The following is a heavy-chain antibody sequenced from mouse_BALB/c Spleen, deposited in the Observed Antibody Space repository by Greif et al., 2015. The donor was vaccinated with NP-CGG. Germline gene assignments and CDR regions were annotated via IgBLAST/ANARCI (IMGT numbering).Heavy chain of an antibody. D-gene: IGHD1-1*01. J-gene: IGHJ4*01. CDR3: ARHSTVVAPMDY. V-gene: IGHV5-12-2*01. CDR1: GFTFSSYT. Sequence: EVQRVESGGGLVQPGGSLKLSCAASGFTFSSYTMSWVRQTPEMRLEWVAYISNGGGSTYYPDTVKGRFTISRDNAKNTLYLQMSSLKSEDTAMYYCARHSTVVAPMDYWGQGTSVTVSS. CDR2: ISNGGGST.